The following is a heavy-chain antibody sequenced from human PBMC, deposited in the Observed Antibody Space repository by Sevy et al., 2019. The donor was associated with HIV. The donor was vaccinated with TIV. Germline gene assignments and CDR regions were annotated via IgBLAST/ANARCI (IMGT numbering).Heavy chain of an antibody. D-gene: IGHD5-18*01. J-gene: IGHJ4*02. CDR1: GFTFRNDG. CDR3: ARDPGYNYLFYYFDD. CDR2: IWYDGSNK. V-gene: IGHV3-33*01. Sequence: GGSLRLSCAASGFTFRNDGMHWVRRAPGKGLEGVAVIWYDGSNKELEDPGKGRFTMSRENSKNKLYLEMNSLGAEDTAVYYCARDPGYNYLFYYFDDWGQGTLVTVSS.